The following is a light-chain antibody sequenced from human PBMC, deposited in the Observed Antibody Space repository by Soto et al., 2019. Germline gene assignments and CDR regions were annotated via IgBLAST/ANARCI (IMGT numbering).Light chain of an antibody. CDR1: QRVSSN. CDR2: GAS. J-gene: IGKJ1*01. V-gene: IGKV3-15*01. Sequence: EIVMTQSPATLSVSPGERATLSCRASQRVSSNLAWYQQKPGQAPRLLIYGASTRATGIPARFSGSGSGTEFTLTISSLQSEDCAVYYCQQYNNWPPRGTFGQGNKVEIK. CDR3: QQYNNWPPRGT.